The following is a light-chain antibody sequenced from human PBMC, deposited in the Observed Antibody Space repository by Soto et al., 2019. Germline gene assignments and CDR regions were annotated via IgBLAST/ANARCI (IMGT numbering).Light chain of an antibody. V-gene: IGKV1-9*01. J-gene: IGKJ1*01. CDR2: AAS. CDR1: QDVSRS. Sequence: DTQLTQSPSFLSASVGVRVTITCRASQDVSRSLGWYQQKPGKAPSLLISAASTLHSGVPSRFSGSGSGTDFTLTISRLETEDFAVYYCQLYDSSSWTFGQGTKVDI. CDR3: QLYDSSSWT.